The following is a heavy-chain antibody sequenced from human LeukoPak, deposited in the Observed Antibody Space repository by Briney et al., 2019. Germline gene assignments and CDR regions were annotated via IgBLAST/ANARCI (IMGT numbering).Heavy chain of an antibody. D-gene: IGHD6-19*01. CDR3: ASPSSGWPNDAFDI. J-gene: IGHJ3*02. Sequence: ASQTLSLTCTVSGGSISSGGYYWSWIRQHPGKGLEWIGYIYYSGSTYHNPSLKSRVTISVDTSKNQFSLKLSSVTAADTAVYYCASPSSGWPNDAFDIWGQGTMVTVSS. V-gene: IGHV4-31*03. CDR1: GGSISSGGYY. CDR2: IYYSGST.